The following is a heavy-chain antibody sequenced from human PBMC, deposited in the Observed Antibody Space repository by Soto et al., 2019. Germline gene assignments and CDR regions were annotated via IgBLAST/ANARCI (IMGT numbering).Heavy chain of an antibody. CDR3: ARGLRPSIAAAGTLYYGMDV. V-gene: IGHV1-69*13. CDR2: IIPIFGTA. D-gene: IGHD6-13*01. Sequence: SVKVSCKASGGTFSSYAISWVRQAPGQGLEWMGEIIPIFGTANYAQKFQGRVTITADESTSTAYMALSSLRSEDTAVYYCARGLRPSIAAAGTLYYGMDVWGQGTTVTV. CDR1: GGTFSSYA. J-gene: IGHJ6*02.